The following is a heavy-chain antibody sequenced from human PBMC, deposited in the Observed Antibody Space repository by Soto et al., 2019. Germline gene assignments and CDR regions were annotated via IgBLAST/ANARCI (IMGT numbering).Heavy chain of an antibody. D-gene: IGHD4-17*01. CDR2: ISYDGSNK. V-gene: IGHV3-30-3*01. CDR3: ASPTVTTGLDY. J-gene: IGHJ4*02. Sequence: QVQLVESGGGVVQPGRSLRLSCAASGFTFSSYAMHWVRQAPGKGLEWVAVISYDGSNKYYADSVKGRFTISRDNSKNPLYLQMNSLRAEDTAVYYCASPTVTTGLDYWGQGTLVTVSS. CDR1: GFTFSSYA.